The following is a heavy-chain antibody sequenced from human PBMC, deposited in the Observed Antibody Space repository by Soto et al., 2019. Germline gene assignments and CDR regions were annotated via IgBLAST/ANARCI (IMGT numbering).Heavy chain of an antibody. Sequence: QVQLQESGPGLVKPSQTLSLTCTVSGASFSSGDYYWNWIRQHPGKGLEWIGYIYYTGNTYYNPSLKSRVTTSLDTSKNHFSLNLTSVTAADTAVYYCARPTGTIFSFDIWGQGTMVTVSS. CDR3: ARPTGTIFSFDI. D-gene: IGHD3-3*01. CDR2: IYYTGNT. V-gene: IGHV4-31*03. CDR1: GASFSSGDYY. J-gene: IGHJ3*02.